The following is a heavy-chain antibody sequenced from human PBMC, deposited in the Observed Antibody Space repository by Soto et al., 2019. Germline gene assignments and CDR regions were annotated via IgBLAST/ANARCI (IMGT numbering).Heavy chain of an antibody. J-gene: IGHJ6*02. CDR2: MYYRSKCFH. D-gene: IGHD2-15*01. Sequence: SQTLSLTCGSSGDSVSRNCAGLNWIRQSPARGLHWLVRMYYRSKCFHDYAAALESRMANNTDPSRNQFSMQLNYVNPEETAVYYCARVHCSAGTCLDGLDFWGQGTTVTVSS. CDR1: GDSVSRNCAG. V-gene: IGHV6-1*01. CDR3: ARVHCSAGTCLDGLDF.